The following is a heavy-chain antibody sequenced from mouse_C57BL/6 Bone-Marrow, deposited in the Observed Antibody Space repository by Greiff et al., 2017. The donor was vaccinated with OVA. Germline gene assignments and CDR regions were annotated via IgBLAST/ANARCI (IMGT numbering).Heavy chain of an antibody. V-gene: IGHV5-4*01. Sequence: EVTLMASGGCLVKPGGSLKLSCAASGFTFSSSAMSCVRHTPYKWLSLVATISDGGSYTYYPDNVKGRFTISRDNAKNNLYLQMSHLKSEDTAMYYCARDGAMDYWGQGTSVTVSS. J-gene: IGHJ4*01. CDR2: ISDGGSYT. CDR3: ARDGAMDY. CDR1: GFTFSSSA.